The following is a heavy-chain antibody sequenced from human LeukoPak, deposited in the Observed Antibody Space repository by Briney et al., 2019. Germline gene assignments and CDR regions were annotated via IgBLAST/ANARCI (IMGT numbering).Heavy chain of an antibody. Sequence: SLKVSSKAPRGSFSSDAISCGSQGPGQRLERMGRIIPILGIANYVQKFQGRVTITADKSTSTAYMELSSLRSVDTGVYYSAGILAAASEGGLDYWGEGTRVSVPS. CDR2: IIPILGIA. CDR3: AGILAAASEGGLDY. CDR1: RGSFSSDA. J-gene: IGHJ4*02. D-gene: IGHD6-13*01. V-gene: IGHV1-69*04.